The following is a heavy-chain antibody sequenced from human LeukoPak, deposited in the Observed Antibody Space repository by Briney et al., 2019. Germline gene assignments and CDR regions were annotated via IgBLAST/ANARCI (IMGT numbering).Heavy chain of an antibody. J-gene: IGHJ4*02. V-gene: IGHV3-21*01. D-gene: IGHD2-15*01. CDR1: GFTFSSYA. CDR2: LSSSSSYI. Sequence: GGSLRLSCAASGFTFSSYAMSWVRQAPGKGLEWVSSLSSSSSYIYYADSVKGRFTISRDNAKNSLYLQVNSLRAEDTAVYYCARGRGGSGPADYWGQGTLVTVSS. CDR3: ARGRGGSGPADY.